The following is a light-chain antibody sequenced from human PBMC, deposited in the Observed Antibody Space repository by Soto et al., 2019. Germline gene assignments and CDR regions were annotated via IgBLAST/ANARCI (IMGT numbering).Light chain of an antibody. CDR1: QSVRMN. CDR2: GAS. CDR3: QQYNNWPPS. J-gene: IGKJ4*02. V-gene: IGKV3-15*01. Sequence: EIVMTQSPATLSVSPGKIATISCRASQSVRMNLPWYQQKPGQAPRLPLYGASTRDTGIPVRFNGNRPRTEFTLTISSLQSEDFAVYYCQQYNNWPPSFGGGTKVDIK.